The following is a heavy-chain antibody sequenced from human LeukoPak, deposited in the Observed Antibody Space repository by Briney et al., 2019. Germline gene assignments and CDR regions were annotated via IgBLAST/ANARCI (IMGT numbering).Heavy chain of an antibody. D-gene: IGHD4-17*01. Sequence: KPSETLSLTCTVSGGSISSYYWSWIRQPPGKGLEWIGYIYYSGSINYNPSLKSRVTISVDMSKNQFSLQLSSVTAADTAVYYCARQSRDGDYIAKLFDYWGQGTLVTVSS. CDR2: IYYSGSI. CDR1: GGSISSYY. V-gene: IGHV4-59*08. CDR3: ARQSRDGDYIAKLFDY. J-gene: IGHJ4*02.